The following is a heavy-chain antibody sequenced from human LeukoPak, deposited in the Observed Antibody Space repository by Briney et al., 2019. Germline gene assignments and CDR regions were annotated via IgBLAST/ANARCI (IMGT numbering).Heavy chain of an antibody. Sequence: GGSLRLSCAASGFTFSSYAMHWVRQAPGKGLEWVAVISYDGSNKYYADSVKGRFTISRDNSKNTLYLQMNSLRAEDTAVYYCARGDFYYYYGMDVRGQGTTVTVSS. J-gene: IGHJ6*02. CDR3: ARGDFYYYYGMDV. CDR2: ISYDGSNK. V-gene: IGHV3-30-3*01. CDR1: GFTFSSYA.